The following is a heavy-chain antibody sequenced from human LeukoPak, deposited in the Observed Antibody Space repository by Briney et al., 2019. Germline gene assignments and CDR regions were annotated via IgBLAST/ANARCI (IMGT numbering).Heavy chain of an antibody. CDR3: ARSNIVGDPRGAFDI. CDR1: GFTFSNSA. V-gene: IGHV3-23*01. J-gene: IGHJ3*02. D-gene: IGHD1-26*01. Sequence: GGSLRLSCAASGFTFSNSAMSWVRQAPGKGLEWVSSISGSGDITDYAGSVKGRFTVSRDNSKDTLYLQMNSLRAEDTAIYYCARSNIVGDPRGAFDIWGQGTMVTVYS. CDR2: ISGSGDIT.